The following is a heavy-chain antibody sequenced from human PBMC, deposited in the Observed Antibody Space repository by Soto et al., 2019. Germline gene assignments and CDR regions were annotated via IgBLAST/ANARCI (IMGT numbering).Heavy chain of an antibody. CDR1: GFTFSNYD. CDR2: ISWNSGSI. Sequence: EVQLVESGGGLVQPGGSLRLSCAASGFTFSNYDMHWVRQATGKGLEWVSGISWNSGSIGYADSVKGRFTISRDNAKNSLYLQMNSLRAEDTALYYCAKDIEYSSPGGFDYWGQGTLVTVSS. CDR3: AKDIEYSSPGGFDY. V-gene: IGHV3-9*01. J-gene: IGHJ4*02. D-gene: IGHD6-6*01.